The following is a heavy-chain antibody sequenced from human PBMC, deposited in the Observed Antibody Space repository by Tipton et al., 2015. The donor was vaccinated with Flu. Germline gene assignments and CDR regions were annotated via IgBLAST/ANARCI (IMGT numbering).Heavy chain of an antibody. V-gene: IGHV4-4*07. CDR3: ARLSYYDVDLKNFYFDY. Sequence: TLSLTCTVSSGSISSNYWSWVRQPAGKGLEWIGLIYPSGSTNYNPSLKSRVTMSVDTSKNQFSLMLRSVTAADTAVYYCARLSYYDVDLKNFYFDYWGQGALVTVSS. D-gene: IGHD3-10*02. CDR2: IYPSGST. CDR1: SGSISSNY. J-gene: IGHJ4*02.